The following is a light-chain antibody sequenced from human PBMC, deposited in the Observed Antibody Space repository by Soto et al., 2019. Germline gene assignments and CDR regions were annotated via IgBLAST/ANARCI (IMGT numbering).Light chain of an antibody. CDR1: QSVSSY. CDR2: DAS. Sequence: EIGLTQSPSTLSFPAVQRPTLSCRASQSVSSYLAWYQQKPGQAPRLLIYDASNRATGIPARFSGSGSGTDFTLTISSLEPEDFAVYYCQQRSNWPRTFGQGTKVDIK. V-gene: IGKV3-11*01. J-gene: IGKJ1*01. CDR3: QQRSNWPRT.